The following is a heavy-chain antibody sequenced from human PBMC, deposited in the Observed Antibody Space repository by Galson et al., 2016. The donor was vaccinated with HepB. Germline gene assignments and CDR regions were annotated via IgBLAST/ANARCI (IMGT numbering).Heavy chain of an antibody. CDR3: ARTEFGEVGTTTSMVGY. CDR1: GGSVSSHNW. D-gene: IGHD1-26*01. Sequence: LTCAVSGGSVSSHNWWSWVRQPPGKGLEWIGEVFHSGSTNYNPSLKSRVTISVDTSKNQFTLKMSSVTAADSAVYYCARTEFGEVGTTTSMVGYWGQGTLVTVSS. V-gene: IGHV4-4*02. CDR2: VFHSGST. J-gene: IGHJ4*02.